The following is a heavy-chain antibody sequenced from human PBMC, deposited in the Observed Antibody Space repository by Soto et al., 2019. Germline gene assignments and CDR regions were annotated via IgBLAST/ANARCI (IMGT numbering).Heavy chain of an antibody. CDR2: ISAYNGNT. CDR3: ARDYCSSTSCPVNY. J-gene: IGHJ4*02. Sequence: QVPLVQSGAEVKKPGASVQVSCKASGYTVTSYGISWVRQAPGQGLEWMGWISAYNGNTNYAQKLQGRVTMTTDTSTSTAYMELRSLRSDDTAVYYCARDYCSSTSCPVNYWGQGTLVTVSS. D-gene: IGHD2-2*01. CDR1: GYTVTSYG. V-gene: IGHV1-18*04.